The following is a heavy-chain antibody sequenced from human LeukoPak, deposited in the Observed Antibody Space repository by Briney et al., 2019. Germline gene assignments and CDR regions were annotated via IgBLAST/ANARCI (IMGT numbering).Heavy chain of an antibody. CDR3: ATDTLWWGTRGY. Sequence: GGSLRLSCAVSGFTFSSSWMHWARQAPGKGLVWVSHIKTDGSTTAYADSVKGRFTISRDNAKNTLYLQMNSLRTEDTAVYYCATDTLWWGTRGYWGQGTLVTVSS. CDR2: IKTDGSTT. CDR1: GFTFSSSW. J-gene: IGHJ4*02. D-gene: IGHD2-21*01. V-gene: IGHV3-74*01.